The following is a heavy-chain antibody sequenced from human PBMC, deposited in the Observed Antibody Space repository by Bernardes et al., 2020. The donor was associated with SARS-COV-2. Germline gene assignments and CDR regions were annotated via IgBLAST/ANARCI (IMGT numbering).Heavy chain of an antibody. CDR3: AAGARYCRGGSCYSDAFDI. Sequence: SVKVSCKASGFTFTSSAMQWVRQARGQRLEWIGWIVIGSGSTNYAQKFQERVTITRDMSTSTAYMELSSLTSEDTAVYFRAAGARYCRGGSCYSDAFDIWGQGTMVTVSS. D-gene: IGHD2-15*01. J-gene: IGHJ3*02. CDR2: IVIGSGST. V-gene: IGHV1-58*02. CDR1: GFTFTSSA.